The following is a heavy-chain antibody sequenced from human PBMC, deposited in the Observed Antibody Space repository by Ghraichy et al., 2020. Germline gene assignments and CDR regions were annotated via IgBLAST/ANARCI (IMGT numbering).Heavy chain of an antibody. Sequence: SETLSLTCSVSGGSTNSGGYYWSWIRQLPGKGLEWIGYIFYIGNTYYNPSLKSRLTISLDTAENQFSLKLTSVTAADTAVYYCASSSGGTNSFDIWGQGTMVTVSS. CDR2: IFYIGNT. CDR3: ASSSGGTNSFDI. CDR1: GGSTNSGGYY. J-gene: IGHJ3*02. V-gene: IGHV4-31*03. D-gene: IGHD2-8*01.